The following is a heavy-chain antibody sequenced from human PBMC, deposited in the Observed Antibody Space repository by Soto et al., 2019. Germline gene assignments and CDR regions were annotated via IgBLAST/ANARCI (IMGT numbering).Heavy chain of an antibody. CDR3: AKKASCGTTSCYLPNGYYYFYGMDV. CDR1: GFAFSDSV. D-gene: IGHD2-2*01. J-gene: IGHJ6*02. V-gene: IGHV3-23*01. Sequence: ETLRLSCAASGFAFSDSVMSWVRQAPGKGLEWISSTTTGGSSLYYADSVKVRFTISRDDSKNTLYLQMKSLRAEDTAIYYCAKKASCGTTSCYLPNGYYYFYGMDVWGQGTAVTVSS. CDR2: TTTGGSSL.